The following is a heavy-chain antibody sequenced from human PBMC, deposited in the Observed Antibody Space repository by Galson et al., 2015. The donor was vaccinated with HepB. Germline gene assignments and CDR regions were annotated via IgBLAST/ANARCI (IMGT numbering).Heavy chain of an antibody. CDR1: GFTFSSYA. Sequence: SLRLSCAASGFTFSSYAMHWVRQAPGKGLEWVAVISYDGSNKYYADSVKGRFTISRDNSKNTLYLQMNSLRAEDTAVYYCARANGDYDAFDIWGQGTMVTVSS. CDR2: ISYDGSNK. D-gene: IGHD4-17*01. CDR3: ARANGDYDAFDI. J-gene: IGHJ3*02. V-gene: IGHV3-30-3*01.